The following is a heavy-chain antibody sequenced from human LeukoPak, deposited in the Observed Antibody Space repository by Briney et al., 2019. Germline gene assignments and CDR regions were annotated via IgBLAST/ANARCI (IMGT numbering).Heavy chain of an antibody. CDR2: IIPILGIA. V-gene: IGHV1-69*04. J-gene: IGHJ4*02. CDR1: GGTFSSYA. Sequence: ASVKVSCKASGGTFSSYAISWVRQAPGQGLEWMGRIIPILGIANYAQKFQGRVTITADKSTSTAYMELSSLRSEDTAVYYCARVLEDYYDSSGYYYFDYWGQGTLVTVSS. CDR3: ARVLEDYYDSSGYYYFDY. D-gene: IGHD3-22*01.